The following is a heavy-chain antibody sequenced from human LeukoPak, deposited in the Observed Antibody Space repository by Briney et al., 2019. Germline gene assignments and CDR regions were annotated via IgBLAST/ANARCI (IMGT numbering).Heavy chain of an antibody. D-gene: IGHD3-10*01. Sequence: GGSLRLSCAASGFTFSSYEMNWVRQAPGKGLEWVSYISSSGSTIYYADSVKGRFTISRDNAKNSLYLQMNSLRAEDTAVYYCARSMVRGVCDYWGQGTLVTVSS. CDR1: GFTFSSYE. J-gene: IGHJ4*02. CDR2: ISSSGSTI. V-gene: IGHV3-48*03. CDR3: ARSMVRGVCDY.